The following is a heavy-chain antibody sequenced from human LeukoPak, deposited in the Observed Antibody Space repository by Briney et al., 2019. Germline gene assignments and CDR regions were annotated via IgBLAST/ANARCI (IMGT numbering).Heavy chain of an antibody. CDR1: GYSFTSYW. CDR3: ARIHYYGSGSYYNYFDY. Sequence: RGESPKISCRGSGYSFTSYWIGWVRPMPGEGVGWMGIIYPGDSDTRFSPSFQGQVTISADKSISTAYLQWSSLKASDTAMYYCARIHYYGSGSYYNYFDYWGQGTLVTVSS. J-gene: IGHJ4*02. CDR2: IYPGDSDT. V-gene: IGHV5-51*01. D-gene: IGHD3-10*01.